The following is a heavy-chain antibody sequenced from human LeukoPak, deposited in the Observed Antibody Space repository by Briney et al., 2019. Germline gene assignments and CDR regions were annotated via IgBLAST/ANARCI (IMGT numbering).Heavy chain of an antibody. D-gene: IGHD4-23*01. CDR2: INPNSGGT. CDR3: ARDYGGNSDFDY. CDR1: GYTFTGYY. V-gene: IGHV1-2*06. J-gene: IGHJ4*02. Sequence: ASVKVSCKASGYTFTGYYMHWVRQAPGQGLEWMRRINPNSGGTNYAQKFQGRVTMTRDTSISTAYMELSRLRSDDTAVYYCARDYGGNSDFDYWGQGTLVTVSS.